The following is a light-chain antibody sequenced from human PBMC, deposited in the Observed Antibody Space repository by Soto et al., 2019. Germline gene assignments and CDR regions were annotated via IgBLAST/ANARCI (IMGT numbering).Light chain of an antibody. Sequence: IQMTQSPSSLSASVGDRVTITCRASQGIRNGLGWYQQKPGRAPKLLIYAASSLQSGVPSRFSGSGSGTDFTLTISSLQLEDFGTYYCLQDYTYPWTFGQGTKVEIK. CDR3: LQDYTYPWT. CDR1: QGIRNG. CDR2: AAS. V-gene: IGKV1-6*01. J-gene: IGKJ1*01.